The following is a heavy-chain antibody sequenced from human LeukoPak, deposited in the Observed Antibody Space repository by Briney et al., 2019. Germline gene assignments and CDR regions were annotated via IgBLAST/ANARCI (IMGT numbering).Heavy chain of an antibody. CDR2: VNSDGSST. V-gene: IGHV3-74*01. CDR1: GLTFSTYW. D-gene: IGHD3-9*01. Sequence: GGSLRLSCAASGLTFSTYWMHWVRQAPGKGLVWVSRVNSDGSSTTHADSVKGRFTISRDNAKNTLYLQMNSLRAEDTAVYYCAREGVPDILTGYQPNYFDYWGRGTLVTVSS. J-gene: IGHJ4*02. CDR3: AREGVPDILTGYQPNYFDY.